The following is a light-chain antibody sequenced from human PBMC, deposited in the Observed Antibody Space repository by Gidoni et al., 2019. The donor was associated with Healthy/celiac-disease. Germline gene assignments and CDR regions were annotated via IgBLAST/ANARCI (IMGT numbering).Light chain of an antibody. V-gene: IGKV1-39*01. CDR1: QSISSY. Sequence: DIQMTQSPSSLSASVGDRVTITCRASQSISSYLNWYQQKPGKAPKLLIYAESSLQSGVQSRFSGSGSGTDFTLTSSSLQPEYFATYYCQQSYSTLGTFGQGTKVEIK. J-gene: IGKJ1*01. CDR3: QQSYSTLGT. CDR2: AES.